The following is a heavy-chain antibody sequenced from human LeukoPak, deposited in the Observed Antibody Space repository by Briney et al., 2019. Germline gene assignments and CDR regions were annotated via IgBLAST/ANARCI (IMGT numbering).Heavy chain of an antibody. CDR3: ARVGPTVTTPYYYYGMVV. J-gene: IGHJ6*02. V-gene: IGHV1-3*01. CDR2: INAGNGNT. Sequence: ASVKVSCKASGYTFTSYAMHWVRQAPGQRLEWMGWINAGNGNTKYSQNFQGRVTITRDTSASTAYMELSSLRSEDTAVYYCARVGPTVTTPYYYYGMVVWGQGTTVTVSS. D-gene: IGHD4-11*01. CDR1: GYTFTSYA.